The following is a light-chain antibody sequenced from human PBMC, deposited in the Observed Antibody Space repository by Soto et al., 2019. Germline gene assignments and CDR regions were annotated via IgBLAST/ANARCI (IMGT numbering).Light chain of an antibody. CDR1: QSLNSSY. V-gene: IGKV3D-20*02. CDR2: DAS. CDR3: QQRSNWLPIT. J-gene: IGKJ5*01. Sequence: DSVLTQSPGTLSLSPGERATLSCRASQSLNSSYLAWYQQKPGQAPRLLIYDASNRATGIPARFSGSGSGTDFTLTISSLEPEDFAVYYCQQRSNWLPITFGQGTRLETK.